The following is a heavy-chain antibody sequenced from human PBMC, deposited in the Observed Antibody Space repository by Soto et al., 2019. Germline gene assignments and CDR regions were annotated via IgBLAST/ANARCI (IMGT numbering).Heavy chain of an antibody. CDR1: GFTFSNYA. CDR2: MSGTAGNT. J-gene: IGHJ4*02. Sequence: EVQLLESGGGSVQPGGSLRLSCAASGFTFSNYAMIWVRQAPGKGLEWVSTMSGTAGNTYYADSVKGRFTISRDNSKNTLYLQMNSLRAEDTAVYYCAKKYYFGSGSYVFYFDYWGQGTLVTVSS. CDR3: AKKYYFGSGSYVFYFDY. D-gene: IGHD3-10*01. V-gene: IGHV3-23*01.